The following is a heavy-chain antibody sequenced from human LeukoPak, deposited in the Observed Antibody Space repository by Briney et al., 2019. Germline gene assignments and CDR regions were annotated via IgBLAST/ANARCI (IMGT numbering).Heavy chain of an antibody. D-gene: IGHD3-16*01. CDR2: IKEDGSEY. Sequence: GESLRLSCAASGFTFSSSWMTWVRQAPGKGLEWVANIKEDGSEYNYVDSVKGRFTISRDNAKKSLYLQMNSLRAEDTAVYYCARDSAYFRFDYWGQGTLVTVSS. V-gene: IGHV3-7*01. J-gene: IGHJ4*02. CDR1: GFTFSSSW. CDR3: ARDSAYFRFDY.